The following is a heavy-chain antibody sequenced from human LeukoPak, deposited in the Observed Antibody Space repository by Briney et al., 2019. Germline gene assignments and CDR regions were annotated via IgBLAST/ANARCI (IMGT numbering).Heavy chain of an antibody. CDR1: GGPISSSSSF. Sequence: PSETLSLTCTVSGGPISSSSSFWGWLRQPPGEGLEWIGSIYYGGSTYYNPSLKSRVTISVDISKNQFSLKLNSVTAADTAIYYCARHHDNWFDPWGQGTLVTVSS. J-gene: IGHJ5*02. CDR3: ARHHDNWFDP. V-gene: IGHV4-39*01. CDR2: IYYGGST.